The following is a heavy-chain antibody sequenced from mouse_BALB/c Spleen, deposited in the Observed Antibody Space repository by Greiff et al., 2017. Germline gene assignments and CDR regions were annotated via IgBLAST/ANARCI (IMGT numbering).Heavy chain of an antibody. CDR1: GFTFSSYA. D-gene: IGHD2-14*01. CDR3: ARNDRYDGDYAMDY. J-gene: IGHJ4*01. V-gene: IGHV5-6-5*01. Sequence: EVKLVESGGGLVKPGGSLKLSCAASGFTFSSYAMSWVRQTPEKRLEWVASISSGGSTYYPDSVKGRFTISRDNARNILYLQMSSLRSEDTAMYYCARNDRYDGDYAMDYWGQGTSVTVSS. CDR2: ISSGGST.